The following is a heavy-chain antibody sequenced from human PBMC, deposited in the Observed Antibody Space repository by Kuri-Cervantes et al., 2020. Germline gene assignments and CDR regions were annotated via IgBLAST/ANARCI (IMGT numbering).Heavy chain of an antibody. V-gene: IGHV3-7*01. J-gene: IGHJ4*02. CDR2: IKQDGSEK. D-gene: IGHD6-19*01. CDR1: GFTFTNYW. CDR3: ARHRSGWYSFDY. Sequence: GESLKISCAASGFTFTNYWMSWVRQAPGKGLEWVASIKQDGSEKYSLDSVRGRFTISRDNAKNSLYLQMNSLRAEDTAVYYCARHRSGWYSFDYWGQGTLVTVSS.